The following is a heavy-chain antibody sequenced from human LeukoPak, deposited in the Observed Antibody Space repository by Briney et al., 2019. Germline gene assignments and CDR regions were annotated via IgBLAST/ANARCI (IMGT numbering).Heavy chain of an antibody. CDR1: GFTFSSYW. J-gene: IGHJ4*02. Sequence: GGSLRPSCAASGFTFSSYWMSWVRQAPGKGLEWVANIKQDGSEKYYVDSVKGRFTISRDNAKNSLYLQMNSLRAEDTAVYYCARDSITMIVGEYYFDYWGQGTLVTVSS. CDR3: ARDSITMIVGEYYFDY. CDR2: IKQDGSEK. D-gene: IGHD3-22*01. V-gene: IGHV3-7*01.